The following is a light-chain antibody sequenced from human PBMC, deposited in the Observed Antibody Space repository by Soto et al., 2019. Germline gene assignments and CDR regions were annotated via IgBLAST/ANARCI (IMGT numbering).Light chain of an antibody. CDR2: KDN. J-gene: IGLJ2*01. CDR1: GGSIASNH. CDR3: QSYDGNNVL. V-gene: IGLV6-57*04. Sequence: NFMLTQPHSVSESPGKTVTISCTRSGGSIASNHVQWYQQRPGSAPTTVIYKDNQRPSGVPDRFSGSIDSSSNSASLTISGLKTEDEADYYCQSYDGNNVLFGGRTKLPVL.